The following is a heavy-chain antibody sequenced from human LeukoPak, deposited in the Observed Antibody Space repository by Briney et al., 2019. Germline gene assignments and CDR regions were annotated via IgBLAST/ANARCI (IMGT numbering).Heavy chain of an antibody. CDR2: ISSSSSYI. V-gene: IGHV3-21*01. D-gene: IGHD5-18*01. Sequence: GGSLRLSCAASGFTFSSYSMNWVRQAPGKGLEWVSSISSSSSYIYYADSVKGRFTISRDNAKNSLYLQMNSLRAEDTAVYYCAREGGFAAMVSDWGEGTLVTVSS. J-gene: IGHJ4*02. CDR1: GFTFSSYS. CDR3: AREGGFAAMVSD.